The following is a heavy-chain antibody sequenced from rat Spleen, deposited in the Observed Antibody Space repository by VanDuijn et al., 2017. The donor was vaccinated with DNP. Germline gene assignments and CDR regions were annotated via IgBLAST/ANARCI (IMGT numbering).Heavy chain of an antibody. J-gene: IGHJ2*01. Sequence: QVQLEESGPGLMQPSETLSLTCTVSGFSLTSNGVGWVRQPLGKGLVWMGTIWAGGSTNYNSAVQSRLSISRDTSKSQVFLKMNSLQTEDTAIYFCTRGYTTAPDYWGQGVMVTVSS. D-gene: IGHD1-6*01. CDR1: GFSLTSNG. CDR2: IWAGGST. CDR3: TRGYTTAPDY. V-gene: IGHV2-72*01.